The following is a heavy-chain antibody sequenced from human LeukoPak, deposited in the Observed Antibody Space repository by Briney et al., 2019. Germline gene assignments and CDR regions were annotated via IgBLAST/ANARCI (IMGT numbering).Heavy chain of an antibody. CDR2: INHSGST. Sequence: SETLSLTCAVYGGSFSGYYWSWIRQPPGKGLEWIGEINHSGSTNYNPSLKSRVTISEDTSKNQYPLKLSSVTAADTAVYYCARSRSRRTAEYFQHWGQGTLVTVSS. J-gene: IGHJ1*01. V-gene: IGHV4-34*01. CDR1: GGSFSGYY. D-gene: IGHD1-14*01. CDR3: ARSRSRRTAEYFQH.